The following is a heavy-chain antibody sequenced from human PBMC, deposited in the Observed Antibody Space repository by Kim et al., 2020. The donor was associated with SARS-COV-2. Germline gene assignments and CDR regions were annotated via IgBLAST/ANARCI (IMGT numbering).Heavy chain of an antibody. CDR3: ARDATTYYDFWSGLNWFDP. J-gene: IGHJ5*02. V-gene: IGHV1-69*13. CDR1: GGTFSSYA. CDR2: IIPIFGTA. D-gene: IGHD3-3*01. Sequence: SVKVSCKASGGTFSSYAISWVRQAPGQGLEWMGGIIPIFGTANYAQKFQGRVTITADESTSTAYMELSSLRSEDTAVYYCARDATTYYDFWSGLNWFDPWGQGTLVTVSS.